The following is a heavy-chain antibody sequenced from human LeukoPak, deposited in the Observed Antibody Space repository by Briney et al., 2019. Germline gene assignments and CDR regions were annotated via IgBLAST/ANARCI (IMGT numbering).Heavy chain of an antibody. Sequence: GGSLRLSCAASGFTFSSYAMSWVRQAPGKGLEWVSAISGSGGSTYYADSVKGRSTISRDNSKNTLYLQMNSLRAEDMAVYYCAKSSAAMRTTWFDPWGQGTLVTVSS. CDR2: ISGSGGST. J-gene: IGHJ5*02. D-gene: IGHD2-2*01. CDR1: GFTFSSYA. V-gene: IGHV3-23*01. CDR3: AKSSAAMRTTWFDP.